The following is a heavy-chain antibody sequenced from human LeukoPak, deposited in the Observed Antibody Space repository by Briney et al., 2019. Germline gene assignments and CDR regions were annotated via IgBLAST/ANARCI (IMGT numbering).Heavy chain of an antibody. V-gene: IGHV4-39*01. J-gene: IGHJ6*03. CDR2: IYYSGST. CDR1: GGSISSSSYY. Sequence: PSETLSLTCTVSGGSISSSSYYWGWIRQPPGKGLEWIGSIYYSGSTYYNPSLKSRVTISVDMSKDQFSLKLSSVTAADTAVYYCARQGGFVSGAATFRYYYYMDVWGKGTTVTVSS. CDR3: ARQGGFVSGAATFRYYYYMDV. D-gene: IGHD2-15*01.